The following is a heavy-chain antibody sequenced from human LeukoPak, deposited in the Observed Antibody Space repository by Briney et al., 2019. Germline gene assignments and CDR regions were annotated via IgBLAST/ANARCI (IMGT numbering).Heavy chain of an antibody. D-gene: IGHD4-11*01. Sequence: PSETLSLTCTVSGGSISSSSYYWGWIRQPPGKGLELIGSIYYSGSTYYNPSLKSRVTISVDTSKNQFSLKLSSVTAADTAVYYCARHDYCQSNWFDPWGQGTLVTVSS. CDR2: IYYSGST. V-gene: IGHV4-39*01. J-gene: IGHJ5*02. CDR1: GGSISSSSYY. CDR3: ARHDYCQSNWFDP.